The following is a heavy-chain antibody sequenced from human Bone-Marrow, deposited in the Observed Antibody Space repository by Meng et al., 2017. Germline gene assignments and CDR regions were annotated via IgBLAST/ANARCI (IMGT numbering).Heavy chain of an antibody. Sequence: QEQLQHSGPGLLKPSQTLSLTCTISGDSVSSTSAAWHWIRRSPSRGLEWLGRTYYRSRWYTDYAVSVKSRININPDTTENHFSLQLNSVTPEDTAVYYCARESSGSPLDYWGRGTLVTVSS. CDR2: TYYRSRWYT. CDR1: GDSVSSTSAA. D-gene: IGHD1-26*01. J-gene: IGHJ4*02. CDR3: ARESSGSPLDY. V-gene: IGHV6-1*01.